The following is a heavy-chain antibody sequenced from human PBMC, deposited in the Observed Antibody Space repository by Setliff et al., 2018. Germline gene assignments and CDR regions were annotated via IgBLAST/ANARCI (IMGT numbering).Heavy chain of an antibody. V-gene: IGHV1-18*01. CDR1: GYPFTRYV. Sequence: ASVKVSCQASGYPFTRYVIGWVRQAPGQGLEWMGWISTYNGNTNFAQRFQGIVTMTADTSKGTAYMELKSLRTDDTAVYYCARGMAAAASNPFDYWGQGTLVTVSS. CDR2: ISTYNGNT. J-gene: IGHJ4*02. CDR3: ARGMAAAASNPFDY. D-gene: IGHD6-13*01.